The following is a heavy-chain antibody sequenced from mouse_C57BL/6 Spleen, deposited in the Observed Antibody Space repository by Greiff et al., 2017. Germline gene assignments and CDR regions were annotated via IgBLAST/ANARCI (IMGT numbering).Heavy chain of an antibody. V-gene: IGHV1-26*01. CDR1: GYTFTDYY. CDR3: ARLDWDEGAWFAY. J-gene: IGHJ3*01. CDR2: INPNNGGT. D-gene: IGHD4-1*01. Sequence: EVQLQQSRPELVKPGASVKISCKASGYTFTDYYMNWVKQSHGKSLEWIGDINPNNGGTSYNQKFKGKATLTVDKSSSTAYMELRSLTSEDSAVYYCARLDWDEGAWFAYWGQGTLVTVSA.